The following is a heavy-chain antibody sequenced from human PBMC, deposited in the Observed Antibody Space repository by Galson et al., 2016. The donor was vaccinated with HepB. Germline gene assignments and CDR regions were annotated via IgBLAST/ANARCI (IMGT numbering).Heavy chain of an antibody. CDR3: AKRGYCSGINCPAPYNWFDP. Sequence: SLRLSCAASGFIFSSYDMSWVRQAPGKGLEWVSGISGKGGATYYADSVRGRFTISRDNSKNTVYLQMNSLRVEDTALYYCAKRGYCSGINCPAPYNWFDPWGQGTLVTVSS. CDR1: GFIFSSYD. CDR2: ISGKGGAT. J-gene: IGHJ5*02. V-gene: IGHV3-23*01. D-gene: IGHD2-15*01.